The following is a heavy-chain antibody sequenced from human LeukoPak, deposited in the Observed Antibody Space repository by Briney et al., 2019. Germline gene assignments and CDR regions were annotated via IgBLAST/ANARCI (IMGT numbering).Heavy chain of an antibody. CDR1: GFTFSSYG. CDR3: AREPSGYSSSWYLFY. J-gene: IGHJ4*02. CDR2: IWYDGSNK. Sequence: PGGSLRLSCAASGFTFSSYGMHWVRQAPGKGLEWVAVIWYDGSNKYYADSVKGRFTISRDNSKNTLYLQMNSLRAEDTAVYYCAREPSGYSSSWYLFYWGQGTLVTVSS. D-gene: IGHD6-13*01. V-gene: IGHV3-33*01.